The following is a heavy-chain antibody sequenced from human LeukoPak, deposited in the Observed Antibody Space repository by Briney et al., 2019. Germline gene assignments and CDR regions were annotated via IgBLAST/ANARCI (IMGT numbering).Heavy chain of an antibody. Sequence: ASVKVSFKASGYTFTGYYMHWVRQAPGQGLEWMGWINPNSGVTYYAQKFQGRVTMTRDTSTSTVYMELSSLRSEDTAVYYCARDRYYYDSSGYIRGISFDYWGQGTLVTVSP. CDR3: ARDRYYYDSSGYIRGISFDY. V-gene: IGHV1-2*02. CDR2: INPNSGVT. D-gene: IGHD3-22*01. J-gene: IGHJ4*02. CDR1: GYTFTGYY.